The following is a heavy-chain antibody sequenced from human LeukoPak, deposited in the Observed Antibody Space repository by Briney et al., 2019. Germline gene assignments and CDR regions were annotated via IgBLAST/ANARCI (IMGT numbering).Heavy chain of an antibody. Sequence: PGGSLRLSCAASGFTFSDYYMSWIRQAPGKGLEWVSYISSSSSYTNYADSVKGRFTISRDNAKNSLYLQMNSLRAEDTAVYYCARDGLNYYGDYGSWCFDLWGRGTLVTVSS. J-gene: IGHJ2*01. CDR1: GFTFSDYY. D-gene: IGHD4-17*01. V-gene: IGHV3-11*06. CDR2: ISSSSSYT. CDR3: ARDGLNYYGDYGSWCFDL.